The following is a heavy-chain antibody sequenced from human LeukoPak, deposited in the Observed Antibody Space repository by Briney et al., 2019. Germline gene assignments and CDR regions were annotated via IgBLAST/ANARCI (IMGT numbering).Heavy chain of an antibody. CDR3: ARTFYDTIDSDAFDF. CDR2: INPDSGGT. Sequence: AASVKVSCKASGYTFTGYYMHWVRQAPGQGLEWMGWINPDSGGTNNAQKFQGRVTMTRDTSISTAYMELSRLRSDDTAVYYCARTFYDTIDSDAFDFWGQGTMVIVSS. CDR1: GYTFTGYY. J-gene: IGHJ3*01. V-gene: IGHV1-2*02. D-gene: IGHD2/OR15-2a*01.